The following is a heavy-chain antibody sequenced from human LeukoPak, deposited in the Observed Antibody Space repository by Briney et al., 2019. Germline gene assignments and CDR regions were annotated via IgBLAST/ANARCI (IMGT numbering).Heavy chain of an antibody. CDR1: GFTFTSSA. Sequence: GASVKVSCKVSGFTFTSSAAQWVRQARGQRLEWIGWIVLGSGNTNYAQKFQERLTITRDMSTTTAYMELSSLTSEDTAVYFCVVDQGRPAGDAFDYWGQGTLVTVSS. CDR2: IVLGSGNT. CDR3: VVDQGRPAGDAFDY. J-gene: IGHJ4*02. V-gene: IGHV1-58*01. D-gene: IGHD2-2*01.